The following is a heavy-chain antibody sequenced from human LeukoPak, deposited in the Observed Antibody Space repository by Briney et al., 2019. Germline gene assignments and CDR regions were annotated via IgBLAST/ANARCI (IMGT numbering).Heavy chain of an antibody. CDR1: GFTFSSYG. J-gene: IGHJ4*02. CDR2: ISSSGSNK. V-gene: IGHV3-48*03. CDR3: ARGLAVAGFDS. Sequence: GGSLRPSCAASGFTFSSYGMNWVRQAPGKGPEWVSYISSSGSNKEYADSVKGRFTISRDNAKNSLHLQMNSLRAEDTAIYYCARGLAVAGFDSWGQGTLVTVSS. D-gene: IGHD6-19*01.